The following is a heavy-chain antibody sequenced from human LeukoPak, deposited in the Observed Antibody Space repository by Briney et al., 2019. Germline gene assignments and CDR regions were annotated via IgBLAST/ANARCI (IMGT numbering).Heavy chain of an antibody. D-gene: IGHD3-10*01. CDR3: AKDHSNALLRFGEVTRKTRDGYFDY. CDR1: GFTFSSYA. V-gene: IGHV3-30*02. Sequence: GGSLRLSCAASGFTFSSYAMHWVRQAPGKGLEWVAFIRYDGSNKYYADSVKGRFTISRDNSKNTLYLQMNSLRAEDTAVYYCAKDHSNALLRFGEVTRKTRDGYFDYWGQGTLVTVSS. CDR2: IRYDGSNK. J-gene: IGHJ4*02.